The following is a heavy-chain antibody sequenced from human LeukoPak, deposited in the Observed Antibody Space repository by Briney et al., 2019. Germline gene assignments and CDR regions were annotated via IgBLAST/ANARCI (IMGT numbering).Heavy chain of an antibody. CDR1: GFTFGSYA. CDR3: ARDLLRGSRQDAFDI. Sequence: PGGSLKLSCAASGFTFGSYAMSWVRQAPGEGLEWVSVISGSGDSTLYADSVKGRFTVSRDNSKNTLYLQMNSLRAEDTAVYYCARDLLRGSRQDAFDIWGQGTMVTVSS. CDR2: ISGSGDST. V-gene: IGHV3-23*01. J-gene: IGHJ3*02. D-gene: IGHD2-15*01.